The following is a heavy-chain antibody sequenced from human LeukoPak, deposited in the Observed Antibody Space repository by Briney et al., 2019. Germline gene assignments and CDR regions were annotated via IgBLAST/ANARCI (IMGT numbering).Heavy chain of an antibody. CDR1: GFTFSSYS. CDR3: ARDPAIAAAGFDY. D-gene: IGHD6-13*01. CDR2: ISSSSSYI. Sequence: GGSLRLSCAASGFTFSSYSMNWVRQAPGKGLDWVSSISSSSSYIYYADSVKGRFTISRDNAKNSLYLQMNSLRAEDTAVYYCARDPAIAAAGFDYWGQGTLVTVSS. J-gene: IGHJ4*02. V-gene: IGHV3-21*01.